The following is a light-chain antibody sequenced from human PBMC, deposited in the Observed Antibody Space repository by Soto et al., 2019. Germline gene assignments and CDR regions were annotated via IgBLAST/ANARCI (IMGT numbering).Light chain of an antibody. J-gene: IGLJ1*01. V-gene: IGLV1-51*01. Sequence: QSVLSQPPSVSSAPGQRVPISCSVSSSNIGGNSVSWYQQLPGTAPKLLIYDDDQRPSGIPDRFSGSKSGTSATLGITGFQTGDEADYYCGSWDSSLSAYVFGTGTKVTVL. CDR1: SSNIGGNS. CDR2: DDD. CDR3: GSWDSSLSAYV.